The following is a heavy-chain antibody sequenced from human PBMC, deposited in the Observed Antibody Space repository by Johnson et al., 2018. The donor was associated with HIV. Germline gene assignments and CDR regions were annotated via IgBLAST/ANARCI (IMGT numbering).Heavy chain of an antibody. CDR3: ARARAGDAFDI. CDR2: IKQDGSEK. CDR1: GFTFSSYW. J-gene: IGHJ3*02. V-gene: IGHV3-7*03. Sequence: VQLVESGGGLVQPGRSLRLSCAASGFTFSSYWMSWVRQAPGKGLEWVANIKQDGSEKYYVDSVKGRFTISRDNAKNSLYLQMNSLRAEDTAVYYCARARAGDAFDIWGQGTMVTVSS. D-gene: IGHD6-13*01.